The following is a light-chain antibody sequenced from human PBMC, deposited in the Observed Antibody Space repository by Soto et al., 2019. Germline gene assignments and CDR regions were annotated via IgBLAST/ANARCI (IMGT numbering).Light chain of an antibody. CDR2: GAS. CDR3: QQYASSLLT. Sequence: EIVLTQSPGTLSLSPGERAPLSCRASQTVSSSYLAWYQQKPGQAPRLLIYGASSRATGIPDRFSGSGSGTDFTLTISRLEPEDFAVYYCQQYASSLLTFGGGTKVDIK. CDR1: QTVSSSY. J-gene: IGKJ4*01. V-gene: IGKV3-20*01.